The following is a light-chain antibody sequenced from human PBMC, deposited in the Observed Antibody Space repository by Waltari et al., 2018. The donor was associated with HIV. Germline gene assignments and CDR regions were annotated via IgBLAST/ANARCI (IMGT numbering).Light chain of an antibody. V-gene: IGLV2-14*01. CDR1: SSDVGVYNY. Sequence: QSALTQPASVSGSPGQSINTSCTGTSSDVGVYNYLSWYQQHPGKAPKLMIYDVSNRPSGVSNRFSGSKSGNTASLTISGLQTEDEADYYCSSYTSSSTVVFGGGTKLTVL. J-gene: IGLJ2*01. CDR2: DVS. CDR3: SSYTSSSTVV.